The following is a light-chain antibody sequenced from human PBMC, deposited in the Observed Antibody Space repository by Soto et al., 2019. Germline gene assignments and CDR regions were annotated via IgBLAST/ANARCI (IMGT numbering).Light chain of an antibody. Sequence: EIVLTQSPGTLSMSPGERATLSCRASQSLTNNYLAWFQQKPGQAPRLLIYGASNRPTDIPDRFSGSGSGTDFSLTIRRLEPEDFAVYYCHQYGILPRTFGQGTKVEIK. V-gene: IGKV3-20*01. CDR3: HQYGILPRT. CDR1: QSLTNNY. J-gene: IGKJ1*01. CDR2: GAS.